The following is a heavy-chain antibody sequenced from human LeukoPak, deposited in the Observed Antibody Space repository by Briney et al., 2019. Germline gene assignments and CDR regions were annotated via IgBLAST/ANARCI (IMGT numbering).Heavy chain of an antibody. CDR3: AKARDSSVYDHFDY. V-gene: IGHV3-23*01. Sequence: GGSLRLSCAASGFTFSSYAMSWVRQAPGKGLKWLSSISGSGGTTHYADSVKGRFTISRDNSKNTLYLQMNSLRAEDTAVYYCAKARDSSVYDHFDYWGQGTLVTVSS. CDR1: GFTFSSYA. D-gene: IGHD3-22*01. CDR2: ISGSGGTT. J-gene: IGHJ4*02.